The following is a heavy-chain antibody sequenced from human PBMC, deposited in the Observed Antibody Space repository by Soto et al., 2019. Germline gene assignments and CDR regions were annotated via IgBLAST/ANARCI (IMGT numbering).Heavy chain of an antibody. J-gene: IGHJ6*03. V-gene: IGHV3-23*01. CDR1: GFTFSSYA. CDR2: ISGSGGST. Sequence: GGSLRLSCAASGFTFSSYAMSWVRQAPGKGLEWVSAISGSGGSTYHADSVKGRFTISRDNSKNTLYLQMNSLRAEDTAVYYCAKGIAAAGTSGTYYMDVWGKGTTVTVSS. CDR3: AKGIAAAGTSGTYYMDV. D-gene: IGHD6-13*01.